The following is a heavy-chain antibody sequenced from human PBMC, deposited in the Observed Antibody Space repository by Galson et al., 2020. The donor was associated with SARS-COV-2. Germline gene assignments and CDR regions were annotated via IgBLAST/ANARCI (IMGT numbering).Heavy chain of an antibody. V-gene: IGHV3-13*01. CDR3: ARGDYDILTGYSTLRKYYYYYMDV. J-gene: IGHJ6*03. CDR2: IGTAGDT. CDR1: GFTFSSYD. Sequence: SCAASGFTFSSYDMHWVRQATGTGLEWVSAIGTAGDTYYPGSVKGRFTISRENAKHSLYLQMNSLRAGDTAVYYCARGDYDILTGYSTLRKYYYYYMDVWGKGTTVTVSS. D-gene: IGHD3-9*01.